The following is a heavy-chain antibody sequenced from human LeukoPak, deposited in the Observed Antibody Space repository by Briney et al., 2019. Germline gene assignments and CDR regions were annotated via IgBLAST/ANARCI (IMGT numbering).Heavy chain of an antibody. V-gene: IGHV4-34*01. CDR1: GGSFSGYY. Sequence: PSETLSLTCTVCGGSFSGYYWSGLRQPPGKGLEWIGEINHSGSTNYNPSLKSRVTISVDTSKNQFSLKLSSVTAADTAVYYCASRFTGDYFDYWGQGTLVTVSS. CDR3: ASRFTGDYFDY. D-gene: IGHD1-14*01. CDR2: INHSGST. J-gene: IGHJ4*02.